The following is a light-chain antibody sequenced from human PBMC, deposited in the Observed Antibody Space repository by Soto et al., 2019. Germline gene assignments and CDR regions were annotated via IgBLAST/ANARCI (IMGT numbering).Light chain of an antibody. Sequence: DIQMTQSPSSLSASVGDRVTITCRASQGITNYLAWYQQKPGKVSKLLLYAASTLQSGVPSRFSGCGSGTDFTLTNSSLQTEDVATYYCQKYNSAPLTFGGGTKVEIK. CDR1: QGITNY. V-gene: IGKV1-27*01. CDR3: QKYNSAPLT. J-gene: IGKJ4*01. CDR2: AAS.